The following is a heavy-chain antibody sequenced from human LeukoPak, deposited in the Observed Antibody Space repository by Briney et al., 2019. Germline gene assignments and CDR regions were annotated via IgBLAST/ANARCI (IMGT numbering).Heavy chain of an antibody. Sequence: SETLSLTCSVSGVSISHYYWTWIRQPAGKGLEWIGRFYASGTMIYNPSLKSRVAMSADTSKNQFSLMVTSVTAADTAVYYCARDVDGDSYFFDKWGQGTLVTVSS. D-gene: IGHD3-10*01. V-gene: IGHV4-4*07. CDR3: ARDVDGDSYFFDK. CDR1: GVSISHYY. J-gene: IGHJ4*02. CDR2: FYASGTM.